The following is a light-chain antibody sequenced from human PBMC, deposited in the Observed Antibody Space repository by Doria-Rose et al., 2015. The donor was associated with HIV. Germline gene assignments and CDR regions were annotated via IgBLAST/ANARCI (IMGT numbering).Light chain of an antibody. CDR3: QQYGASRGT. J-gene: IGKJ5*01. Sequence: TQSPGTLSLSPGERATLSCRASQRVKSSYLAWYQQKPGQAPRLLIYDASTSATVILASFSGSGSATDFTLTTSSLEHEDVAVYYCQQYGASRGTFGQGTRLEIK. CDR1: QRVKSSY. V-gene: IGKV3-20*01. CDR2: DAS.